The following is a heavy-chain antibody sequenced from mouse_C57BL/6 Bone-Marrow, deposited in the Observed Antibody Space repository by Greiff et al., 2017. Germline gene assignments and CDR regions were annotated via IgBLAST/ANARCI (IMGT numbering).Heavy chain of an antibody. CDR2: IDPEDGET. CDR3: ARKTTVVATWDWYFDV. J-gene: IGHJ1*03. V-gene: IGHV14-2*01. D-gene: IGHD1-1*01. CDR1: GFNIKDYY. Sequence: VQLKESGAELVKPGASVKLSCTASGFNIKDYYMHWVKQRTEQGLEWIGRIDPEDGETKYAPKFQGKATITADTSSNTAYLQLSSLTSEDTAVYYCARKTTVVATWDWYFDVWGTGTTVTVSS.